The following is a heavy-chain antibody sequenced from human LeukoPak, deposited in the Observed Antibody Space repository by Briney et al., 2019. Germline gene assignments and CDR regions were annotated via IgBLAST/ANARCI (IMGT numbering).Heavy chain of an antibody. CDR2: ISSSGYTI. J-gene: IGHJ4*02. CDR3: ATKATPARANPFDY. V-gene: IGHV3-11*01. D-gene: IGHD2-15*01. Sequence: GGSLRLSCVASGFTFSDYYMTRIRQAPGKGLEWISYISSSGYTIYYADSVKGRFTISRDNADNSLYLQMDSLRAEDTAVYYCATKATPARANPFDYWGQGTLATVSS. CDR1: GFTFSDYY.